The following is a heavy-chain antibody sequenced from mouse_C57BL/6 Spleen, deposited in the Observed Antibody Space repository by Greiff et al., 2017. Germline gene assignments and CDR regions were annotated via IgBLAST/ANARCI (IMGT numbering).Heavy chain of an antibody. V-gene: IGHV1-26*01. D-gene: IGHD2-5*01. CDR1: GYTFTDYY. CDR2: INPNNGGT. CDR3: ARRTSYYSKTWYFDV. J-gene: IGHJ1*03. Sequence: EVQLQQSGPELVKPGASVKISCKASGYTFTDYYMNWVKQSHGKSLEWIGDINPNNGGTSYNQKFKGKATLTVDKSSSTAYMELRSLTSEDSAVYYCARRTSYYSKTWYFDVWGTGTTVTVSS.